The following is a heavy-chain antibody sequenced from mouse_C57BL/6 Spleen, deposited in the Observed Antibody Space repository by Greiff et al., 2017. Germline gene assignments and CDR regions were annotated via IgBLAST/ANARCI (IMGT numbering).Heavy chain of an antibody. CDR2: IDPSDSYT. Sequence: VQLQQPGAELVMPGASVKLSCKASGYTFTSYWMHWVKQRPGQGLEWIGEIDPSDSYTNYNQKFKGKSTLTVDKSSSTAYMQLSSLTSEDSAVYYCARSDGSSSDWYFDVWGTGTTVTVSS. CDR1: GYTFTSYW. CDR3: ARSDGSSSDWYFDV. V-gene: IGHV1-69*01. J-gene: IGHJ1*03. D-gene: IGHD1-1*01.